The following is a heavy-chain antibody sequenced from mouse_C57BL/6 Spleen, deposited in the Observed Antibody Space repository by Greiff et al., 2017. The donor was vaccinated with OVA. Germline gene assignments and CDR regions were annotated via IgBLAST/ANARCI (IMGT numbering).Heavy chain of an antibody. CDR2: IYPGSGST. J-gene: IGHJ2*01. CDR3: ARWKDD. V-gene: IGHV1-55*01. CDR1: GFTITGYW. Sequence: QVQLQQSGAELVKPGASVKLSCTASGFTITGYWINWVKQRPGQGLEWIGDIYPGSGSTNYNEKFQSKATLTADTSSNTAYLQLSSLTSEDSAVYDCARWKDDWGQGTTLTVSS.